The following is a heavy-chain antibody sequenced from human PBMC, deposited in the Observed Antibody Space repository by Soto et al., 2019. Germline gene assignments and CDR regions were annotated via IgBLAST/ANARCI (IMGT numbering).Heavy chain of an antibody. CDR2: ISYDGSNK. V-gene: IGHV3-30*03. D-gene: IGHD5-12*01. Sequence: QVQLVESGGGVVQPGRSLRLSCAASGFTFSSYGLHWVRQAPGKGLEWVAVISYDGSNKYYADSVKGRFTISRDNSKNTLYLQMNCLRAEDTAVYYSAPMGVATDGMDVWGQGTTVTVSS. J-gene: IGHJ6*02. CDR3: APMGVATDGMDV. CDR1: GFTFSSYG.